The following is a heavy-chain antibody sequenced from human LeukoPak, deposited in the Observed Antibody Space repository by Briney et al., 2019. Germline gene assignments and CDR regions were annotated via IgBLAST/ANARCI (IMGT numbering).Heavy chain of an antibody. V-gene: IGHV1-8*03. J-gene: IGHJ6*03. Sequence: ASVKVSCKASGYTFTSYDINWVRQATGQGLEWMGWMNPNSGNTGYAQKFQGRVTITRNTSISTAYMELSSLRSEDTAVYYCARVRTTGAAAGHYYYYYYMDVWGKGTTITVSS. CDR2: MNPNSGNT. CDR3: ARVRTTGAAAGHYYYYYYMDV. CDR1: GYTFTSYD. D-gene: IGHD6-13*01.